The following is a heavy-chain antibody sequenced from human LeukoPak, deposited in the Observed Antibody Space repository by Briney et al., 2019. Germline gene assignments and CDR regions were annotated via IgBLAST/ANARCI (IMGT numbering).Heavy chain of an antibody. Sequence: GGSLRLSCAASGFTFSSYWMSWVRQAPGKGLEWVANIKQDGSEKYYVDSVKGRFTISRDNAKNSLYLQMNSLRAEDTAVYYCARGVRGSYPYYFDYWGQGTLVTVSS. V-gene: IGHV3-7*01. CDR1: GFTFSSYW. CDR3: ARGVRGSYPYYFDY. CDR2: IKQDGSEK. J-gene: IGHJ4*02. D-gene: IGHD1-26*01.